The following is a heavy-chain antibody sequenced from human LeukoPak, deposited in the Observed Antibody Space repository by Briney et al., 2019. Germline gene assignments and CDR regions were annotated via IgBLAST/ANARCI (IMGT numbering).Heavy chain of an antibody. CDR2: IYYSGST. CDR1: GCSISSYY. V-gene: IGHV4-59*01. J-gene: IGHJ4*02. CDR3: ARDITMII. D-gene: IGHD3-22*01. Sequence: PSETLSLTCTVSGCSISSYYWSWIRQPPGKGLEWIGYIYYSGSTNYNPSLKSRVTISVDTSKNQFSLKLSSVTAADTAVYYCARDITMIIWGQGTLVTVSS.